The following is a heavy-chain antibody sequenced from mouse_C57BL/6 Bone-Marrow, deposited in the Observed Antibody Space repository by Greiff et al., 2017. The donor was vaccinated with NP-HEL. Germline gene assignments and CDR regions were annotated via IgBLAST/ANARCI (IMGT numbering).Heavy chain of an antibody. J-gene: IGHJ3*01. CDR3: ARNYGSSYPAWFAY. Sequence: VQLQQSGAELARPGASVKLSCKASGYTFTSYGISWVKQRTGQGLEWIGEIYPRRGNTYYNEKFKGKATLTADKSSSTAYMELRSLTSEDSAVYFCARNYGSSYPAWFAYWGQGTLVTVSA. D-gene: IGHD1-1*01. V-gene: IGHV1-81*01. CDR1: GYTFTSYG. CDR2: IYPRRGNT.